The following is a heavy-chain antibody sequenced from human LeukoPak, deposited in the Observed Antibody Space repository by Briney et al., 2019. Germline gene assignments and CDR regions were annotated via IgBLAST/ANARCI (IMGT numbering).Heavy chain of an antibody. CDR2: IHSSGST. CDR1: GGSISNYY. D-gene: IGHD1-26*01. Sequence: PETLSLTCTVSGGSISNYYWSWLRQSAGKGLEWIGRIHSSGSTNFNPSLRSRVTMSADTSKHQFSLWLTSMTAADTALYYCARGIATITQDSFDVWGLGTMVTVSS. CDR3: ARGIATITQDSFDV. V-gene: IGHV4-4*07. J-gene: IGHJ3*01.